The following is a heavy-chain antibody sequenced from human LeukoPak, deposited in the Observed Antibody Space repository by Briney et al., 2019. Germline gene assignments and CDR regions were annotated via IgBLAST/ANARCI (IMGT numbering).Heavy chain of an antibody. Sequence: ASVKVSCKASGYTFTSYAMHWVRQAPGQGLEWMGWISAYNGNTNYAQKLQGRVTMTTDTSTSTAYMELRSLRSDDTAVYYCARVSQRGIAAAAPFDYWGQGTLVTVSS. CDR2: ISAYNGNT. V-gene: IGHV1-18*01. J-gene: IGHJ4*02. D-gene: IGHD6-13*01. CDR3: ARVSQRGIAAAAPFDY. CDR1: GYTFTSYA.